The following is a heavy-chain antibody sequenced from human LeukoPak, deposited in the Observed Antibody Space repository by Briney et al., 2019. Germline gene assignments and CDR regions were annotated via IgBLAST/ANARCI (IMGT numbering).Heavy chain of an antibody. V-gene: IGHV3-23*01. D-gene: IGHD6-13*01. CDR1: GFTFSSYG. Sequence: GGSLRLSCAASGFTFSSYGMSWVRQAPGKGLEWVSAISNSGGSTPYADSVKGRFTISRDNSKNTLYLQMNSLRGEDTAVYYCARGPWSAAGYNGMDVWGQGTTVTVSS. CDR2: ISNSGGST. J-gene: IGHJ6*02. CDR3: ARGPWSAAGYNGMDV.